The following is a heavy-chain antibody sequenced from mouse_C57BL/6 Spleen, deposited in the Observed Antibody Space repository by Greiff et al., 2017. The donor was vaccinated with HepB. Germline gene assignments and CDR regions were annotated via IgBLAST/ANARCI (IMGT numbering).Heavy chain of an antibody. D-gene: IGHD1-1*01. Sequence: VQLQQSGAELARPGASVKLSCKASGYTFTSYGISWVKQRTGQGLEWIGEIYPRSGNTYYNEKFKGKATLTADKSSSTAYMELRSLTSEDSAVYFCARSYDGSRRWYCDVWGTGTTVTVSS. J-gene: IGHJ1*03. V-gene: IGHV1-81*01. CDR1: GYTFTSYG. CDR2: IYPRSGNT. CDR3: ARSYDGSRRWYCDV.